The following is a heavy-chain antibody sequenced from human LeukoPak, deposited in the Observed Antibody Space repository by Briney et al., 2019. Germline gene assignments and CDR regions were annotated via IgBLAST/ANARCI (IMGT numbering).Heavy chain of an antibody. CDR3: ARGNNYYFDY. CDR2: ISYDGSNK. Sequence: GGSLRLSCAASGFTFSSYALRWVRQAPGKGLEWVAVISYDGSNKYYADSVKGRFTISRDNSKNTLYLQMNSLRAEDTAVYYCARGNNYYFDYWGQGTLVTVSS. J-gene: IGHJ4*02. D-gene: IGHD1/OR15-1a*01. CDR1: GFTFSSYA. V-gene: IGHV3-30*01.